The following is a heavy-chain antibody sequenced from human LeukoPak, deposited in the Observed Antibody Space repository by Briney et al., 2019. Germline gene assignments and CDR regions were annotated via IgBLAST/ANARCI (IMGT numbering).Heavy chain of an antibody. CDR3: ASRGSISGRYDFDY. J-gene: IGHJ4*02. CDR1: GYIFTGYY. D-gene: IGHD1-26*01. Sequence: ASVKVSCKASGYIFTGYYMHWVRQAPGQGLEWMGWINPNSGGTNSAQKFQGRVTMTRDTSISTAYMELSRLTSDDTAVYYCASRGSISGRYDFDYWGQGTLVTVSS. CDR2: INPNSGGT. V-gene: IGHV1-2*02.